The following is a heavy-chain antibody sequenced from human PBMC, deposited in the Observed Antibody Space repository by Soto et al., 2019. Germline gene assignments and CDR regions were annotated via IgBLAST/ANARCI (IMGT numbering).Heavy chain of an antibody. D-gene: IGHD3-3*01. J-gene: IGHJ4*02. CDR2: ISYDGSNK. CDR1: GFTFSSSA. V-gene: IGHV3-30-3*01. CDR3: ARDKRDLRFLEWSYYFDY. Sequence: QVQLVESGGGVVQPGRSLRLSCAASGFTFSSSAMHWVRQAPGKGLEWVAVISYDGSNKYYADSVKGRFTISGDNSKNTLYLQMNSLRAEDTAVYYCARDKRDLRFLEWSYYFDYWGQGNLVTVSS.